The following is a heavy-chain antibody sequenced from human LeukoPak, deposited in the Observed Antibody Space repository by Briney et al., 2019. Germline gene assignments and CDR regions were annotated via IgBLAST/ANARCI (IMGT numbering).Heavy chain of an antibody. CDR1: GYTFTGYY. CDR3: ARAPYCSSTSCHWGPFDY. CDR2: INPNSGGT. V-gene: IGHV1-2*02. Sequence: ASVKVSCKASGYTFTGYYMHWVRQAPGQGLEWMGWINPNSGGTNYAQKFQGRVTMTRDTSISTAYMELSRLRSDDTAVYYCARAPYCSSTSCHWGPFDYWGQGALVTVSS. D-gene: IGHD2-2*01. J-gene: IGHJ4*02.